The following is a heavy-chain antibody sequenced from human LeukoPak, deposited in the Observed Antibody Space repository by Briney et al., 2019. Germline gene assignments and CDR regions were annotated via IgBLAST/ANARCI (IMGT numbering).Heavy chain of an antibody. CDR1: GYTFTSYD. V-gene: IGHV1-8*01. D-gene: IGHD6-6*01. Sequence: ASVKVSCKASGYTFTSYDINWVRQATGQGLEWMGWMNPNSGNTGYAQKFQGRVTMSRNTSISTAYMELSSLRSEDTAVYYCARAQGVIAASGGDPWGQGTLVTVSS. CDR2: MNPNSGNT. CDR3: ARAQGVIAASGGDP. J-gene: IGHJ5*02.